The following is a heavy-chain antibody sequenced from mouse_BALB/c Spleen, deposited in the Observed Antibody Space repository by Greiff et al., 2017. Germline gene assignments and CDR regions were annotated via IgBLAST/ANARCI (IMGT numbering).Heavy chain of an antibody. D-gene: IGHD2-3*01. Sequence: EVMLVESGPELVKPGASVKISCKASGYSFTGYFMNWVMQSHGKSLEWIGRINPYNGDTFYNQKFKGKATLTVDKSSSTAHMELRSLASEDSAVYYCARSGLLQGFVFAYWGQGTLVTVSA. V-gene: IGHV1-20*02. J-gene: IGHJ3*01. CDR1: GYSFTGYF. CDR3: ARSGLLQGFVFAY. CDR2: INPYNGDT.